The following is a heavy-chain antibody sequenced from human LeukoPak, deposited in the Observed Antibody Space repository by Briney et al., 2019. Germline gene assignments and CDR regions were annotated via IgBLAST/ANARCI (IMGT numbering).Heavy chain of an antibody. V-gene: IGHV1-2*02. J-gene: IGHJ5*02. CDR2: INPNSGGT. Sequence: ASVKVSCKASGYTFTGYYMHWVRQAPGQGLEWMGWINPNSGGTNYAQKFQGRVTMTRDTSISTAYMELSRLRSDDTAVYYCARDGYSSTEDWFDPWGQETLVTVSS. D-gene: IGHD6-13*01. CDR1: GYTFTGYY. CDR3: ARDGYSSTEDWFDP.